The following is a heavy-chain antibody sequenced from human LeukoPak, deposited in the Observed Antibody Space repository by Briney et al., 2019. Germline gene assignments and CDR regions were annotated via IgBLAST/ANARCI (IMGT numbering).Heavy chain of an antibody. Sequence: PGVSLRLSCAASGFTFGTYWMSWVRQAPGKGLEWVANIKQDGSEKYYVDSVKGRFTISRDNAKNSLYLQMNSLRVEDTAVYYCARRPVGYCSGGSCYRDAFDIWGQGTMVTVSS. J-gene: IGHJ3*02. CDR3: ARRPVGYCSGGSCYRDAFDI. CDR1: GFTFGTYW. V-gene: IGHV3-7*01. D-gene: IGHD2-15*01. CDR2: IKQDGSEK.